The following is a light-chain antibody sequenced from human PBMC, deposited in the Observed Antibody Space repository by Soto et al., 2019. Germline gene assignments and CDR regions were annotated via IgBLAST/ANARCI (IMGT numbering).Light chain of an antibody. J-gene: IGKJ3*01. Sequence: EIVLTQSPGTLSLSPGERATLFCRASQSVSSSYLAWYQQRPGQAPRLLIYGASSRATGIPDRFSGSGSGTDFTLTISRLEPEDFAVYYCQQYGISFTYDISFTFGPGTKVDIK. CDR3: QQYGISFTYDISFT. CDR2: GAS. V-gene: IGKV3-20*01. CDR1: QSVSSSY.